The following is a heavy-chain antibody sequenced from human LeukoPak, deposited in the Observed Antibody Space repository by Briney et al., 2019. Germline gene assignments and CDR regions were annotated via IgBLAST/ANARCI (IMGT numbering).Heavy chain of an antibody. J-gene: IGHJ6*02. D-gene: IGHD5-12*01. CDR1: GFSFSSYA. V-gene: IGHV3-30*09. Sequence: QAGGSLRLSCTASGFSFSSYAMHWVRQAPGKGLEWVAVTSYDGSNEYNADSVKGRFAISRDNSKNTLYLQMNNLRAEDSAVYYCAGDQWIDTIPYYYYDGMDVWGQGTTVTVSS. CDR2: TSYDGSNE. CDR3: AGDQWIDTIPYYYYDGMDV.